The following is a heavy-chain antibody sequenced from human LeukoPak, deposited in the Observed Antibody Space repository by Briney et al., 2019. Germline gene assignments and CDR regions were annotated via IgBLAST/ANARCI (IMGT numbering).Heavy chain of an antibody. J-gene: IGHJ4*02. CDR1: GFTFSSYE. CDR3: ARDMSYYGSGSILDY. CDR2: ISSSGSTI. V-gene: IGHV3-48*03. D-gene: IGHD3-10*01. Sequence: GGSLRLSCAASGFTFSSYEMNWVRQAPGKGLEWVSYISSSGSTIYYADSVKGRFTISRDNAKNSLYLQMNSLRAEDTAVYYCARDMSYYGSGSILDYWGQGTLVTVSS.